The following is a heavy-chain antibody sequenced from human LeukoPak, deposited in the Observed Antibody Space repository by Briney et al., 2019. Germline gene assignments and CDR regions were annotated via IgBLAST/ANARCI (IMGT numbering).Heavy chain of an antibody. V-gene: IGHV3-7*01. CDR3: ARDGSSGWHGAVDY. J-gene: IGHJ4*02. CDR2: IKQDGSEK. CDR1: GFTFSSYW. Sequence: GSLRLSCAASGFTFSSYWMSWVRQAPGKGLEWVANIKQDGSEKYYVDSVKGRFTISRDNAKNSLYLQINGLRAEDTAVYYCARDGSSGWHGAVDYWGQGTLVTVSS. D-gene: IGHD6-19*01.